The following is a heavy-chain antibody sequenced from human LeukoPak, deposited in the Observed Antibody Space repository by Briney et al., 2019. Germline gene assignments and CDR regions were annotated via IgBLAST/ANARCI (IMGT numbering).Heavy chain of an antibody. CDR3: AREYYDILTGYYRGLDY. D-gene: IGHD3-9*01. J-gene: IGHJ4*02. Sequence: GGSLRLSCAASGFTFSSYSMNWVRQAPGKGLEWVSSISSSSSYIYYADSVKGRFTISRDNAKNSLYLQMNSLRAEDTAVYYCAREYYDILTGYYRGLDYWGQGTLVTVSS. CDR1: GFTFSSYS. CDR2: ISSSSSYI. V-gene: IGHV3-21*01.